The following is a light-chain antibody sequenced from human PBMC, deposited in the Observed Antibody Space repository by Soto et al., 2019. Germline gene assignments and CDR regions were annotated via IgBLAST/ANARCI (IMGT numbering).Light chain of an antibody. CDR1: QAISNW. J-gene: IGKJ4*01. CDR2: AAS. V-gene: IGKV1D-12*01. CDR3: QQANSFPLT. Sequence: IQMTHSPDSVSASVGDTITITCRASQAISNWIAWYQQKPGQAPKILIYAASTLQGGVPLRFSGSGSGTDFTLTIGSLQPEDFATYYCQQANSFPLTFGGGTRVEVK.